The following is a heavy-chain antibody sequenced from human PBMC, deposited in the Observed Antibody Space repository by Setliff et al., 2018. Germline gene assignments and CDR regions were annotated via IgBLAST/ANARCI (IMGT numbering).Heavy chain of an antibody. CDR1: GFTFSSYW. Sequence: GGSLRLSCAASGFTFSSYWMSWVRQAPGKGLEWVANIKQDGSEKYYVDSVKGRFTISRDNAKNSLYLQMNSLRADDTAVYYCARRRLIPYFENFFDNWGQGTLVTVSS. CDR2: IKQDGSEK. D-gene: IGHD2-21*01. CDR3: ARRRLIPYFENFFDN. J-gene: IGHJ4*01. V-gene: IGHV3-7*03.